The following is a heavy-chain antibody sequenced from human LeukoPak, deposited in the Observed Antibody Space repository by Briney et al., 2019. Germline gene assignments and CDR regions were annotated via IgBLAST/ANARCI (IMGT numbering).Heavy chain of an antibody. J-gene: IGHJ6*03. CDR2: IQYDGSNG. V-gene: IGHV3-30*02. CDR1: RFTFEDYG. Sequence: GESLRLSCVASRFTFEDYGMAWVRQAPGKGLEWVAYIQYDGSNGQYADSVKGRFSISRDSSKNILYLQMNSLRAEDTAVYYCARDKQLDWAHYYYYYMDVWGKGTTVTVSS. D-gene: IGHD1-1*01. CDR3: ARDKQLDWAHYYYYYMDV.